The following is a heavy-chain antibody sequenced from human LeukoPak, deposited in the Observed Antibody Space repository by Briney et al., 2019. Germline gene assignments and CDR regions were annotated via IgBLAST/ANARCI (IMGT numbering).Heavy chain of an antibody. D-gene: IGHD5-18*01. CDR1: GFTFSSYG. CDR2: ISYDGGNK. J-gene: IGHJ4*02. Sequence: GGSLRLSCAASGFTFSSYGMHWVRQAPGKGLEWVAVISYDGGNKYYADSVKGRFTISRDNSKNTLYLQMNSLRAEDTAVYYCAKNTAMVYLIDYWGQGTLVTVSS. V-gene: IGHV3-30*18. CDR3: AKNTAMVYLIDY.